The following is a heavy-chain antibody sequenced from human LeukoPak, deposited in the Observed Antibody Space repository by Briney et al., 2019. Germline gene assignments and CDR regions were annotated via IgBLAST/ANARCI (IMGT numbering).Heavy chain of an antibody. CDR2: IYGDDDK. D-gene: IGHD4-17*01. Sequence: SGPTLVKPTQTLTLTCTFSGFSLNTHAVVVGWVRQPPGQALEWLTFIYGDDDKRYSPSLESRLTITKDTSKSQVVLTMTDMDYVDTATYYCVHRTSVTSVDHWGQGTLVTVSS. CDR1: GFSLNTHAVV. V-gene: IGHV2-5*02. J-gene: IGHJ4*02. CDR3: VHRTSVTSVDH.